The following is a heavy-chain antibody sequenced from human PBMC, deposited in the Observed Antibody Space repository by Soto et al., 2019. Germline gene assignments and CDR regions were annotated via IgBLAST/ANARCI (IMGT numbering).Heavy chain of an antibody. V-gene: IGHV1-18*01. D-gene: IGHD2-15*01. CDR1: RYTFTTYG. J-gene: IGHJ6*02. CDR2: ISAYNGNT. Sequence: ALVKVSRPGSRYTFTTYGINWARPAPGQGLEWMGWISAYNGNTNYAQKLQGRVTMTTDTSTSTAYMELRSLRSDDTAVYYCASLTGSDYYYGMDVWGQGTTVTVSS. CDR3: ASLTGSDYYYGMDV.